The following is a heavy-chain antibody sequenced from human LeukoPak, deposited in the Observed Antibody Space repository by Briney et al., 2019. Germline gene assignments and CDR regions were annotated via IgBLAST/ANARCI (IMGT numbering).Heavy chain of an antibody. CDR1: GDSVSSNNAA. D-gene: IGHD3-10*01. CDR2: TSYRSKWYN. J-gene: IGHJ3*02. CDR3: GERDVFDI. V-gene: IGHV6-1*01. Sequence: SQTLSLTCAISGDSVSSNNAAWNWIRQSPSRGLQWLGRTSYRSKWYNFYAVSVKSRISINPDTSKNQFSLHLNSVTPDCVRGEWFGERDVFDIWGQGTMVTVSS.